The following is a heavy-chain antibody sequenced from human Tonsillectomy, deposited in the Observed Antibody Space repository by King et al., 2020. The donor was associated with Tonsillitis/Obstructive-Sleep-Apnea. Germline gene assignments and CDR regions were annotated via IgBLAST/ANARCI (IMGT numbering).Heavy chain of an antibody. J-gene: IGHJ4*02. CDR1: GYTFTTYW. Sequence: QLVQSGAEVRKPGDSLKISCQGSGYTFTTYWIGWVRQMPGKGLEWMGIIYPGDSDTRYSPSFQGQVIISVDKSISTAYLHWSSLKASDTAMYYCVRLRGTAGGYGGFDYWGQGVLLTVSS. CDR3: VRLRGTAGGYGGFDY. D-gene: IGHD4-23*01. V-gene: IGHV5-51*03. CDR2: IYPGDSDT.